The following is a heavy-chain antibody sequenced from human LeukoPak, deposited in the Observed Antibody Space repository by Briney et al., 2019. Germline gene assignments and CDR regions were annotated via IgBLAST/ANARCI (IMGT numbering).Heavy chain of an antibody. V-gene: IGHV4-34*01. CDR1: GGSFSGYY. J-gene: IGHJ2*01. D-gene: IGHD2-15*01. Sequence: SETLSLTCAVYGGSFSGYYWTWIRQPPGKGLEWIGEINHSGSTNYNPSLKSRVIISIDTSKNQFSLKLTSVTAADTAIYYCARPPRRAAHGYFDLWGRGTLVTVSS. CDR3: ARPPRRAAHGYFDL. CDR2: INHSGST.